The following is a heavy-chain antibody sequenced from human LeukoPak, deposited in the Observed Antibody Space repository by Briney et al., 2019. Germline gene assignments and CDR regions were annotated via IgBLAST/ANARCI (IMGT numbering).Heavy chain of an antibody. V-gene: IGHV4-59*08. Sequence: SETLSLTCTVSGGSVNNYYWSWIRQPPGKGLDWIGYIYRGSTKYNPSLKSRVTISMDTSQNQISLKLISVTAADTALYYCAGHVAISAAGTAPFDNWGQGTLVTVSS. CDR3: AGHVAISAAGTAPFDN. CDR1: GGSVNNYY. J-gene: IGHJ4*02. CDR2: IYRGST. D-gene: IGHD6-13*01.